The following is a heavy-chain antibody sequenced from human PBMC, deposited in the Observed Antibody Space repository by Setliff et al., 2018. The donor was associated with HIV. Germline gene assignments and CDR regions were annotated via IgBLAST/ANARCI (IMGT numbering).Heavy chain of an antibody. CDR1: GGTVSGHY. Sequence: SETLSLTCAVYGGTVSGHYWSWIRQPPGQGLDWIGEIHPSGNTYYNPSLQSRVTISVDTSKNQFSLNLSSVTAADTAVYYCARGLASAKIHYWGQGTLVTVS. CDR2: IHPSGNT. CDR3: ARGLASAKIHY. V-gene: IGHV4-34*01. J-gene: IGHJ4*02. D-gene: IGHD6-25*01.